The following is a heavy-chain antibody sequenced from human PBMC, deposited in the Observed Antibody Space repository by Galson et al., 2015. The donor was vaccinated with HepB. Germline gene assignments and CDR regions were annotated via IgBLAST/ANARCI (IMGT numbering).Heavy chain of an antibody. CDR1: GGSFSGYY. Sequence: ETLSLTCAVYGGSFSGYYWSWIRQPPGKGLEWIGEINHSGSTNYNPSLKSRVTISVDTSKNQFSLKLSSVTAADTAVYYCARGDPHSSWYRIGWFDPWGQGTLVTVSS. CDR2: INHSGST. V-gene: IGHV4-34*01. CDR3: ARGDPHSSWYRIGWFDP. J-gene: IGHJ5*02. D-gene: IGHD6-13*01.